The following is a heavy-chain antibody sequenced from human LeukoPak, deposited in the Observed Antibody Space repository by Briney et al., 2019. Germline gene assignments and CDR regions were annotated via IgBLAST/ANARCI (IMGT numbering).Heavy chain of an antibody. V-gene: IGHV3-74*01. Sequence: GGSLRLSCAASRFTFSSYWMHWVRQAPGKGLVWVSRINSDGSSTNYADSVKGRFTISRDNAKNTLYLQMNSLRAEDTAVYYWARDWDTDGMDVWGQGTTVTVSS. J-gene: IGHJ6*02. D-gene: IGHD1-26*01. CDR2: INSDGSST. CDR3: ARDWDTDGMDV. CDR1: RFTFSSYW.